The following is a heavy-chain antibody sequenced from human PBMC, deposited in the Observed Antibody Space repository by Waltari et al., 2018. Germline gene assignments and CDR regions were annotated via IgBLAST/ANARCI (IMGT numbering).Heavy chain of an antibody. CDR1: GSSTSSGSYY. Sequence: QVQLQESGPGLAKPSQTLSLTCAVPGSSTSSGSYYWSWIRQPAGKGLEWIGRIHTSGSTEYNPSLKSRVPISEDSSKNQFSLKLTSVTAADTAVYYCARWRGFNHGYDCWGQGTQVTVSS. CDR3: ARWRGFNHGYDC. V-gene: IGHV4-61*02. D-gene: IGHD5-18*01. J-gene: IGHJ4*02. CDR2: IHTSGST.